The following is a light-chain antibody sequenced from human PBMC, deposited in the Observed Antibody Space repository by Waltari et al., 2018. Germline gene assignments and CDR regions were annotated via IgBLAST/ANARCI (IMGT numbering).Light chain of an antibody. CDR1: TRNISGHHY. J-gene: IGLJ2*01. CDR2: DVS. CDR3: SSYTITSTVV. V-gene: IGLV2-14*01. Sequence: QSALTQPASVSGSPGQSITLSCHGTTRNISGHHYVPWYQRHPGKAPKLLIYDVSNRPSGVSNRFSGSKSGNTASLTISGLLAEDEADYYCSSYTITSTVVFGGGTKLTVL.